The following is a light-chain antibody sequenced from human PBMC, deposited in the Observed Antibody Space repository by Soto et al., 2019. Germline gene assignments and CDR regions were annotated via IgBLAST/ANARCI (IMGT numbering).Light chain of an antibody. J-gene: IGKJ1*01. V-gene: IGKV3-15*01. CDR1: QNIYSN. CDR3: HQYHNLWS. CDR2: RAS. Sequence: IVMTQSPSTLSVSPGERVTLSCRASQNIYSNIACYQQKPGQAPRLLIYRASTKASGVPARFGGSGSGTVFTLTISSLKSEDFTVYSCHQYHNLWSFGQGTQVEIK.